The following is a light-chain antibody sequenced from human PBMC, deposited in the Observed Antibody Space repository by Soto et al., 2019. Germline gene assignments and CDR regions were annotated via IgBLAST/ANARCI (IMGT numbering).Light chain of an antibody. J-gene: IGKJ1*01. CDR1: QNVGSN. CDR3: QQYNTRPQT. Sequence: EIVMTQSPATLSVSPGERATLSCRASQNVGSNLAWYQHKPGQPPRLLISGASTRATGVPDRFSGSGSETEFALTISSLQSEDFTVYFCQQYNTRPQTFGQGTKVDI. V-gene: IGKV3-15*01. CDR2: GAS.